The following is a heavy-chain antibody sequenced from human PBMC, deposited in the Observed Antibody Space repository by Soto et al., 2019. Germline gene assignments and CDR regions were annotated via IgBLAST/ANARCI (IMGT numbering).Heavy chain of an antibody. CDR1: GYTLTSYG. CDR3: ARVSVGLWPYYYYGMDV. Sequence: GASVKVSCKASGYTLTSYGISWVRQAPGQGLEWMGWISAYNGKTNYAQKLQGRVTMTTDTSTSTAYMELRSLRSDDTAVYYCARVSVGLWPYYYYGMDVWGQGTTVTSP. D-gene: IGHD5-18*01. CDR2: ISAYNGKT. V-gene: IGHV1-18*01. J-gene: IGHJ6*02.